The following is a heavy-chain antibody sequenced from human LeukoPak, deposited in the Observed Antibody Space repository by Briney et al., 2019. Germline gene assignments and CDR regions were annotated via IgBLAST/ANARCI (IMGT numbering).Heavy chain of an antibody. CDR3: ARDLLLILTGYYREALDY. J-gene: IGHJ4*02. V-gene: IGHV1-18*01. CDR1: GYTFTSHG. Sequence: ASVKVSCKASGYTFTSHGISWVRQAPGQGLEWMGWISAYNGNTNYAQKLQGRVTMTTDTSTSTAYMELRSLRSDDTAVYYCARDLLLILTGYYREALDYWGQGTLVTVSS. CDR2: ISAYNGNT. D-gene: IGHD3-9*01.